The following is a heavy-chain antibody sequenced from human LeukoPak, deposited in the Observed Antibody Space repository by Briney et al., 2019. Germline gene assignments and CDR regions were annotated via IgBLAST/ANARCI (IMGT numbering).Heavy chain of an antibody. V-gene: IGHV3-73*01. CDR3: SRYVDTPLDC. J-gene: IGHJ4*02. Sequence: GGPLRLSCAASGFTFSGSSIHWVSQAPGKALEWIGRIRSRANSYPTAYAASVAGRFTISRDDSQNTAYLQMNSLKTEAAAVYYCSRYVDTPLDCWGQGALVTVSS. D-gene: IGHD5-18*01. CDR2: IRSRANSYPT. CDR1: GFTFSGSS.